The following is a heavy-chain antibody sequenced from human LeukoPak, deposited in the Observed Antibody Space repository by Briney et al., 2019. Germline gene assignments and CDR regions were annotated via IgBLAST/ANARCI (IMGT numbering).Heavy chain of an antibody. D-gene: IGHD3-22*01. CDR2: IYTSGST. CDR3: ARGSGTYYYDSSGYYLDY. Sequence: SETLSLTCTVSGGFISSGSYCGSWIRQPAGKGLEWIGRIYTSGSTNYNPTLKSRVTISVDTSKNQFSLKLSSVTAADTAVYYCARGSGTYYYDSSGYYLDYWGQGTLVTVSS. V-gene: IGHV4-61*02. J-gene: IGHJ4*02. CDR1: GGFISSGSYC.